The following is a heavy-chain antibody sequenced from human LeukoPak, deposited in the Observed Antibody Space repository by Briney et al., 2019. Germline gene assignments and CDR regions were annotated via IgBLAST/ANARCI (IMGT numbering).Heavy chain of an antibody. V-gene: IGHV4-39*02. D-gene: IGHD4-23*01. CDR3: AREMGVVTAHGIDV. J-gene: IGHJ6*02. CDR2: IYYSGST. Sequence: SGTLSLTCIVSGGSISSISSNNYHWGWIRQPPGKGLEWIGSIYYSGSTYYNPSLKSRVTISVDTSKNQFSLKLSSVTAADTALYYCAREMGVVTAHGIDVWGQGTTVTVSS. CDR1: GGSISSISSNNYH.